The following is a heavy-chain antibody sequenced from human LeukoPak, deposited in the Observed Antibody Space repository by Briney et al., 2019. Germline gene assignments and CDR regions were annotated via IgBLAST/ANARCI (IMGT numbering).Heavy chain of an antibody. CDR3: ARDGQYSYGLLGNYYYYYYMDV. J-gene: IGHJ6*03. D-gene: IGHD5-18*01. CDR2: IYTSGST. CDR1: GGSISSGSYY. Sequence: SQTLSLTCTVSGGSISSGSYYWSWIRQPAGKGLEWIGRIYTSGSTNYNPSLKSRVTISVDTSKNQFSLKLSSVTAADTAVYYCARDGQYSYGLLGNYYYYYYMDVWGKGTTVTVSS. V-gene: IGHV4-61*02.